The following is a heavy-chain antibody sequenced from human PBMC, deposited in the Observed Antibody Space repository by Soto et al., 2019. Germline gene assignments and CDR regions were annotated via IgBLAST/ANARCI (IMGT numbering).Heavy chain of an antibody. CDR3: AKDEYYYGSGTDY. J-gene: IGHJ4*02. D-gene: IGHD3-10*01. V-gene: IGHV3-23*01. CDR2: ISGSGGST. CDR1: GFTFSSYA. Sequence: GGSLRLSCVASGFTFSSYAMSWVRQAPGKGLEWVSAISGSGGSTYYADSVKGRFTISRDNSKNTLYLQMNSLRAEDTAVYYCAKDEYYYGSGTDYWGQGTLVTVSS.